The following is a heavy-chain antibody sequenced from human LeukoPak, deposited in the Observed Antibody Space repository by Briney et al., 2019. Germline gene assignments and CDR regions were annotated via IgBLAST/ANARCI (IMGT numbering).Heavy chain of an antibody. V-gene: IGHV4-39*01. J-gene: IGHJ6*02. D-gene: IGHD2-21*02. Sequence: SETLSLTCTVSGGSISSGIYYWGWFRQPPGKGLEWIGSIFYSGSTYYNPSLKSRVTLAVDTSKNQISLKLSSVTAADTAVYYCARYCGGDCYSPYYGMDVWGQGTTVTVSS. CDR3: ARYCGGDCYSPYYGMDV. CDR1: GGSISSGIYY. CDR2: IFYSGST.